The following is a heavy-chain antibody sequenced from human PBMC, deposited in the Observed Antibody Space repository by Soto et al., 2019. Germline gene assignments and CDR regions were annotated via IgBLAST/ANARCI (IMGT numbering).Heavy chain of an antibody. CDR3: TRHAYDFLGKNYYMDV. CDR2: IRSKANSYAT. J-gene: IGHJ6*03. Sequence: GGSLRLSCAASGFTFSGSAMHWVRQASGKGLEWVGRIRSKANSYATAYAASVKGRFTISRDDSKNTAYLQMNSLKTEDTAVYYCTRHAYDFLGKNYYMDVWGKGTTVTVSS. CDR1: GFTFSGSA. D-gene: IGHD3-3*01. V-gene: IGHV3-73*01.